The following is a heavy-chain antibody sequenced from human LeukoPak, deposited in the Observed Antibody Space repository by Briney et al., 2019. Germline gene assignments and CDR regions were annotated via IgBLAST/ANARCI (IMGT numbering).Heavy chain of an antibody. J-gene: IGHJ4*02. V-gene: IGHV3-73*01. CDR1: GFTFSGSA. CDR2: IRSKANSYAT. Sequence: PGGSLRLSCAASGFTFSGSAMHWVRQASGKGLEWVGRIRSKANSYATAYAASVKGRFTISRDDSKNTAYLQMNSLKTEGTAVYYCTVPHDYASRAFDYWGQGTLVTVSS. D-gene: IGHD4-17*01. CDR3: TVPHDYASRAFDY.